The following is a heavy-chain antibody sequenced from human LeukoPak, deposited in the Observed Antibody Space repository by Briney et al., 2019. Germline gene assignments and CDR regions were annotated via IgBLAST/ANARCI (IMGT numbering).Heavy chain of an antibody. Sequence: PGRSLRLSCAASGFTFDDHTMHWVRQAPGKGLEWVSGISWNSGSIGYADSVRGRFIISRDNAKNSLYLQMNSLRAEDMALYYCTRGGDYGANPLDYWGLGPLVTVSS. D-gene: IGHD4-23*01. J-gene: IGHJ4*02. CDR2: ISWNSGSI. CDR3: TRGGDYGANPLDY. CDR1: GFTFDDHT. V-gene: IGHV3-9*03.